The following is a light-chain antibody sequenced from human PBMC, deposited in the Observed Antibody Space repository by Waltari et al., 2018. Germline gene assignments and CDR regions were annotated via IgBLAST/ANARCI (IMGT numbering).Light chain of an antibody. CDR2: DFS. V-gene: IGLV2-14*03. J-gene: IGLJ2*01. Sequence: QSALTQPASVSGSPGQSITIPCTGTSSDIGGYHYVSWYQQVPGKAPKLLIYDFSNRPSGVSSRFSGSKSGNTASLTISGLQAEDEADYFCSSYIDSSTLELFGGGTSLTVL. CDR3: SSYIDSSTLEL. CDR1: SSDIGGYHY.